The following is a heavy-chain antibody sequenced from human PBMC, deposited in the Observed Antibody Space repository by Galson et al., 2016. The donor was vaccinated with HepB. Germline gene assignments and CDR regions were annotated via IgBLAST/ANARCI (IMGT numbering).Heavy chain of an antibody. CDR1: GGSVSSGFYY. CDR3: ARGNNFWSGYYVVY. Sequence: LSLTCIVSGGSVSSGFYYWSWIRQPPGKGLEWVGCIYYSGSTNYNTSLQSRVSISLDTSKNQFSLKLSSVTAADTAVYYCARGNNFWSGYYVVYWGQGTLVTVSS. J-gene: IGHJ4*02. CDR2: IYYSGST. D-gene: IGHD3-3*01. V-gene: IGHV4-61*01.